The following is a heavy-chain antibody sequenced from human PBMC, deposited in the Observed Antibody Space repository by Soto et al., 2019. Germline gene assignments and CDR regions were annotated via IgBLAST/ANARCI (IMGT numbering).Heavy chain of an antibody. D-gene: IGHD6-13*01. J-gene: IGHJ5*02. CDR3: ARDRVAAAGRTRNWFDP. CDR1: GYTFTSYA. V-gene: IGHV1-3*01. Sequence: ASVKVSCKACGYTFTSYAMHCVRQAPGQRLEWMGWINAGNGNTKYSQKFQGRVTITRDTSASTAYMELSSLRSEDTAVYYCARDRVAAAGRTRNWFDPWGQGTLVTVSS. CDR2: INAGNGNT.